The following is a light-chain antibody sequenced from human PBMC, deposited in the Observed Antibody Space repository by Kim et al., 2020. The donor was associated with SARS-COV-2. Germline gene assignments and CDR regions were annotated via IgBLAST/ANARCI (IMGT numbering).Light chain of an antibody. Sequence: ASVGDRVTITCRASQGISSYLAWYQQKPGTAPKLLIYTASTVQSGVPSRFSGSGSGTEFTLTIDSLQPEDFATYYCQHLSGYPITFGQGTRLEIK. CDR3: QHLSGYPIT. V-gene: IGKV1-9*01. J-gene: IGKJ5*01. CDR1: QGISSY. CDR2: TAS.